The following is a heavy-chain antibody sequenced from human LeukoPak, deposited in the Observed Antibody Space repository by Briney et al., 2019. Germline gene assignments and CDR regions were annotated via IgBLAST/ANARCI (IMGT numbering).Heavy chain of an antibody. CDR1: GFSLRSSGMC. CDR3: ARISDHYDSSGYSVFDY. Sequence: SGPALVRPTQTLTLTCTFSGFSLRSSGMCVSWIRQPPGKALEWLARIDWDDDKYYSTSLKTRLTISKDTSKNQVALTMINMDPVDTATYYCARISDHYDSSGYSVFDYWGQGILVTVSS. J-gene: IGHJ4*02. D-gene: IGHD3-22*01. V-gene: IGHV2-70*11. CDR2: IDWDDDK.